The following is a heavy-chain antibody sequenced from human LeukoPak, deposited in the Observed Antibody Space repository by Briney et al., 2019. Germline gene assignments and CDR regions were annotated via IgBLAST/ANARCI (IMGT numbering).Heavy chain of an antibody. Sequence: SVKVSCKASGGTFSSYAISWVRQAPGQGLEWMGGIIPIFGTANYAQKFQGRVTITADESTSTAYMELSSLRSEDTAVYYCAQGRVGYDRYSAHNWGQGTLVTVSS. D-gene: IGHD5-12*01. CDR2: IIPIFGTA. J-gene: IGHJ4*02. CDR3: AQGRVGYDRYSAHN. V-gene: IGHV1-69*13. CDR1: GGTFSSYA.